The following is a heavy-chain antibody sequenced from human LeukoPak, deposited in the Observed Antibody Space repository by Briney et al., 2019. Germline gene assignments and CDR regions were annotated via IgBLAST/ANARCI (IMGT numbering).Heavy chain of an antibody. Sequence: SETLSLTCTVSGGSISNYYWSWIRQPPGKGLEWIGYIYYSGSTNYNPSLKSRVTISVDTSKNQFSLKLSSVTAADTAVYYCARATPLFYYDSSGYPEAFDIWGQGTMVTVSS. V-gene: IGHV4-59*01. CDR1: GGSISNYY. D-gene: IGHD3-22*01. CDR3: ARATPLFYYDSSGYPEAFDI. CDR2: IYYSGST. J-gene: IGHJ3*02.